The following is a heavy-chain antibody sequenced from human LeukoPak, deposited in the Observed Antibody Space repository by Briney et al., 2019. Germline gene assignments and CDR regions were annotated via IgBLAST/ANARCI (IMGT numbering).Heavy chain of an antibody. CDR2: ISSSGTTI. V-gene: IGHV3-48*03. Sequence: GGSLILSCAASGFTFSSYEMNWVRQAPGKGLEWVSYISSSGTTIYYADSVKGRFTISRDNAKNSLFLQVNCLRAEDTAVYYCARSSGTYHFDYWGQGTLVTVSS. D-gene: IGHD1-26*01. CDR1: GFTFSSYE. J-gene: IGHJ4*02. CDR3: ARSSGTYHFDY.